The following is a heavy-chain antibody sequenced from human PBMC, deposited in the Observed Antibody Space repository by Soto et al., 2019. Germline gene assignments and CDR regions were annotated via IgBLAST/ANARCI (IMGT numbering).Heavy chain of an antibody. J-gene: IGHJ3*02. V-gene: IGHV1-18*01. D-gene: IGHD3-22*01. CDR3: ARDHSRSYDSSGYYYFRAFDI. CDR1: GYTFTSYG. CDR2: ISAYNGNT. Sequence: QVQLVQSGAEVKKPGASVKVSCKASGYTFTSYGISWVRQAPGQGLEWMGWISAYNGNTNYAQKLQGRVTMTTDTSASTDYMELRSLRSDDTAVYYCARDHSRSYDSSGYYYFRAFDIWGQGTMVTVSS.